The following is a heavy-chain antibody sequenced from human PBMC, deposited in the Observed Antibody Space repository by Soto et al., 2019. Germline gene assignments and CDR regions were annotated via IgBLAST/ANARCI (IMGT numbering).Heavy chain of an antibody. CDR2: INAGNGNT. CDR3: ATSHGDYGGDWYFDL. V-gene: IGHV1-3*01. Sequence: GASVKVSCKASGYTFTIYAMHWVRQAPGQRLEWMGWINAGNGNTKYSQKFQGRVTITRDTSASTAYMELSSLRSEDTAVYYCATSHGDYGGDWYFDLWGRGTLVTVSS. J-gene: IGHJ2*01. CDR1: GYTFTIYA. D-gene: IGHD4-17*01.